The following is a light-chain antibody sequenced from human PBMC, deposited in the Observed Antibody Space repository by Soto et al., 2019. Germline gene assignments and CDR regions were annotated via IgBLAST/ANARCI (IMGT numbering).Light chain of an antibody. CDR2: WAS. CDR1: RSVLYSSNSKNY. V-gene: IGKV4-1*01. CDR3: QQYFSIPWT. Sequence: DIVMTQSPDSLAVSLGERATINCKSSRSVLYSSNSKNYLAWYRQKPGQPPKLVIYWASTRESGVPDRFSGSGSGTDFTLTISSLQAEDVAVYYCQQYFSIPWTFGQGTKVEIK. J-gene: IGKJ1*01.